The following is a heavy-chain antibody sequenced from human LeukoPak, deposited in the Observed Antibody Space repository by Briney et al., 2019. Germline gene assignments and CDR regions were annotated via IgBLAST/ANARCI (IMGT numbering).Heavy chain of an antibody. CDR2: INPNSGGT. CDR3: ARIGYNHYFDY. CDR1: GYTFTGYY. J-gene: IGHJ4*02. D-gene: IGHD5-24*01. V-gene: IGHV1-2*02. Sequence: ASVKVSCKASGYTFTGYYLHWVRQAPGQGLEWMGWINPNSGGTNYAQTFQGRVTMTRDTSITTAYLELSRLRSDDTAVYYCARIGYNHYFDYWGQGTLVTVSS.